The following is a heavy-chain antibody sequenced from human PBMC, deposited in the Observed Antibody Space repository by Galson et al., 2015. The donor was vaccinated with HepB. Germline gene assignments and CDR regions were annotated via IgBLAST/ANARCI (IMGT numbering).Heavy chain of an antibody. CDR1: GGTFSSYA. CDR3: ARDSSGPSGWLSDGLDV. V-gene: IGHV1-69*13. Sequence: SVKVSCKASGGTFSSYAISWVRQAPGQGLEWMGGIIPIFGTANYAQKFQGRVTITADESTSTAYVELSSLRSEDTAVYYCARDSSGPSGWLSDGLDVWGQGTTVTVSS. CDR2: IIPIFGTA. J-gene: IGHJ6*02. D-gene: IGHD6-19*01.